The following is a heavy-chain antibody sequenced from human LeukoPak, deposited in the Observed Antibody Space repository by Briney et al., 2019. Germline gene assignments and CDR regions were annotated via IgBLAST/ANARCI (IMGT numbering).Heavy chain of an antibody. CDR3: ARNRSRTFHFDY. CDR1: GFTFSSYS. D-gene: IGHD3-16*02. V-gene: IGHV3-21*01. CDR2: ISSSSSYI. Sequence: PGGSLRLSCAASGFTFSSYSMNWVRQAPGKGLEWVSSISSSSSYIYYADSVKGRFTISRDNAKNSLYLQMNSLRAEDTAVYYCARNRSRTFHFDYWGQGTLVTVSS. J-gene: IGHJ4*02.